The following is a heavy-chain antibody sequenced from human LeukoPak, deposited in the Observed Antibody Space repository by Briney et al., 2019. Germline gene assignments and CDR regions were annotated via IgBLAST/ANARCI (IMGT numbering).Heavy chain of an antibody. CDR1: GGSISDSSYY. J-gene: IGHJ5*02. Sequence: SETLSLTCTVSGGSISDSSYYWGWVRQPPGKGLEWIGNIFYSGTTHYNPSLKSRVTISVDTSKNQFSLRLSSVTAADTAIFYCARHLMPVAATPRSWFDPWGQGTLVTVSS. D-gene: IGHD6-19*01. CDR2: IFYSGTT. CDR3: ARHLMPVAATPRSWFDP. V-gene: IGHV4-39*01.